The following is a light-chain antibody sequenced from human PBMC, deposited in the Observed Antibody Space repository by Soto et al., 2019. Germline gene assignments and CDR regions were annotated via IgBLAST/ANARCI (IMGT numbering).Light chain of an antibody. CDR3: QQYNSYSET. J-gene: IGKJ1*01. CDR2: DAS. V-gene: IGKV3-11*01. CDR1: QSVYSY. Sequence: EIVLTQSPATLSLSPGERATLSCRASQSVYSYLAWYQQKPGQAPRLLIYDASNRATGIPARFSGSGSGTEFTLTISSLQPDDFATYYCQQYNSYSETFGQGTKVDIK.